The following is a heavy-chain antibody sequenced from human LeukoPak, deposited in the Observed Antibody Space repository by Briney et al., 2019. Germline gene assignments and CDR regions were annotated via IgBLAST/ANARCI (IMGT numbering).Heavy chain of an antibody. CDR2: IIPIFGTA. CDR1: GGTFSSYA. J-gene: IGHJ4*02. Sequence: ASVKVSCKASGGTFSSYAISWVRQAPGQGPEWMGGIIPIFGTANYAQKFQGRVTITTDESTSTAYMELSSLRSEDTAVYYCARAPSYSGSYYFDYWGQGTLVTVSS. V-gene: IGHV1-69*05. CDR3: ARAPSYSGSYYFDY. D-gene: IGHD1-26*01.